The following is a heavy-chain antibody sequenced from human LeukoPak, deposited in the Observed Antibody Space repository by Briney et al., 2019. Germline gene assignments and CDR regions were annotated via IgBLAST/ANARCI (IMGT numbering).Heavy chain of an antibody. CDR1: GFTFSNYW. J-gene: IGHJ5*02. V-gene: IGHV3-74*01. Sequence: GGSLRLSCAASGFTFSNYWMHWVRQAPGKGLVWVSRISSDGRSIYYADSVKGRFTISRDNAKNTLYLQMNSLRAEDTAVYYCVRGGNWVNNWFDLWGQGTLVTVSS. CDR2: ISSDGRSI. CDR3: VRGGNWVNNWFDL. D-gene: IGHD7-27*01.